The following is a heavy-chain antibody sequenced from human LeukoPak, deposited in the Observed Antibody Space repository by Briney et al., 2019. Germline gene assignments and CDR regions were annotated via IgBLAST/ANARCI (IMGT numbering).Heavy chain of an antibody. Sequence: GGPLRLSCAVSGITLSNYGMSWVRQAPGKGLEWVAGISGSGGSTNYADSVKGRFTISRDSPKNTLYLQMNSLRAEDTAVYFCAKRGVVIRVILVGFHKEAYYFDSWGQGALVTVSS. CDR2: ISGSGGST. J-gene: IGHJ4*02. V-gene: IGHV3-23*01. CDR1: GITLSNYG. D-gene: IGHD3-22*01. CDR3: AKRGVVIRVILVGFHKEAYYFDS.